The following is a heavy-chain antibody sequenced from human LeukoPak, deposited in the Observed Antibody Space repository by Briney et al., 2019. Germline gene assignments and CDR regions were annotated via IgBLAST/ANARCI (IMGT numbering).Heavy chain of an antibody. V-gene: IGHV3-21*04. D-gene: IGHD3-22*01. CDR2: ISSSSSYI. Sequence: GGSLRLSCAASGFTFSSYSMNWVRQAPGKGLEWVSSISSSSSYIYYADSVKGRFTISRDNAKNSLYLQMNSLRAEDTAVYYCAKDRSVRRYYDSSGYSDYWGQGTLVTVSS. CDR1: GFTFSSYS. CDR3: AKDRSVRRYYDSSGYSDY. J-gene: IGHJ4*02.